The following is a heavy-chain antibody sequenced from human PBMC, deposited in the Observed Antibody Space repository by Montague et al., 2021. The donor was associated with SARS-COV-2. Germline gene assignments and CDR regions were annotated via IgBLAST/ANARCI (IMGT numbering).Heavy chain of an antibody. D-gene: IGHD1-26*01. CDR1: GGSISSGSYY. Sequence: SQTLSLTCTVSGGSISSGSYYWSWIRQPAGKGLEWIGRIYTSGSTNYNPSLKSRVTISVDTSKNQFSLKLSSVTAADTAVYYCARAKWELYFDYWGQGTLVTVSS. CDR2: IYTSGST. CDR3: ARAKWELYFDY. J-gene: IGHJ4*02. V-gene: IGHV4-61*02.